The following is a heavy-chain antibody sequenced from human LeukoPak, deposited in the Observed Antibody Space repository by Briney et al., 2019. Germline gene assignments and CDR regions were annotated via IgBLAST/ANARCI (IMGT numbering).Heavy chain of an antibody. Sequence: GRSLGLSCAASGFTFSSYAMHWVRQAPGKGLEYVSAISSNGDNTYYADSVKGRFTISRDNSKNTLYLQMNSLRAEDTAVYYCAARWGYSSGDYWGQGTLVTVSS. V-gene: IGHV3-64*04. CDR2: ISSNGDNT. D-gene: IGHD3-22*01. CDR1: GFTFSSYA. J-gene: IGHJ4*02. CDR3: AARWGYSSGDY.